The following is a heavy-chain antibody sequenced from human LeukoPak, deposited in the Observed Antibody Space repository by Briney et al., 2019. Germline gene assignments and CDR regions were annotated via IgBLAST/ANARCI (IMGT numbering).Heavy chain of an antibody. CDR1: GFTFSSYA. CDR2: ISSDGGKK. D-gene: IGHD1-26*01. Sequence: PGGSLRLSCAASGFTFSSYAMHWVRQAPGKGLEWVAVISSDGGKKSYADSVKGRFTISRDNSKNTLYLQMDSLRVEDTAIYYCARDRAWDYLDSWDQGPLVTVSS. CDR3: ARDRAWDYLDS. J-gene: IGHJ4*02. V-gene: IGHV3-30*04.